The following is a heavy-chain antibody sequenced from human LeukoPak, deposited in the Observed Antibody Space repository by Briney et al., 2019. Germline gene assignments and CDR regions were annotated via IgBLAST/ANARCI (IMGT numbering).Heavy chain of an antibody. CDR3: AKGPNCSSTSCYVGYYYYGMDV. CDR1: GGTFSSYA. Sequence: GSSVKVSCKASGGTFSSYAISWVRQAPGQGLEWMGGIIPIFGTADYAQKFQGRVTITADESTSTAYMELSGLRSEDTAVYYCAKGPNCSSTSCYVGYYYYGMDVWGQGTTVTVSS. V-gene: IGHV1-69*01. D-gene: IGHD2-2*01. J-gene: IGHJ6*02. CDR2: IIPIFGTA.